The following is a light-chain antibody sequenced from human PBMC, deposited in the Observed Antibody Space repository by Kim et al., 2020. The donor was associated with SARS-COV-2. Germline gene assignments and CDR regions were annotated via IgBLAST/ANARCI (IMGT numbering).Light chain of an antibody. Sequence: SYELTQPPSVSVSPGQTASITCSGDKLGDKYACWYQQKPGQSPVLVIYQDSKRPSGIAERFSGSNSGNTATLTISGTQAMDEADYYCQAWDSSVVFG. CDR3: QAWDSSVV. CDR2: QDS. V-gene: IGLV3-1*01. J-gene: IGLJ2*01. CDR1: KLGDKY.